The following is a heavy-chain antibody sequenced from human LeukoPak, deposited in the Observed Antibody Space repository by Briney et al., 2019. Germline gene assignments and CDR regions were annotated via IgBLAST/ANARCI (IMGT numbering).Heavy chain of an antibody. Sequence: GGSLRLSCAASGFTFSSYWMSWVRQAPGKGLEWVANIKQDGTEKYCVDSVKGRFTISRDNARNSLYLQMNSLRAEDTAVYYCARALGSSGWYRVALDYWGQGTLVTVSS. V-gene: IGHV3-7*01. CDR2: IKQDGTEK. CDR1: GFTFSSYW. CDR3: ARALGSSGWYRVALDY. D-gene: IGHD6-19*01. J-gene: IGHJ4*02.